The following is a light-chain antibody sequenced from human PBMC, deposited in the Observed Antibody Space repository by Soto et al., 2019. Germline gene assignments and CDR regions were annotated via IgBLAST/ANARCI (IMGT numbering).Light chain of an antibody. Sequence: IQMTQSPSTLSASVGDRVIITCLASQDISGWLAWYQQKPGTAPNLLIYHASNLRGGVPSRFSGSGSGTDFTLTISSLQPEDFAVYYCQQRSNWPPRITFGQGTRLEIK. CDR1: QDISGW. V-gene: IGKV1-5*01. J-gene: IGKJ5*01. CDR2: HAS. CDR3: QQRSNWPPRIT.